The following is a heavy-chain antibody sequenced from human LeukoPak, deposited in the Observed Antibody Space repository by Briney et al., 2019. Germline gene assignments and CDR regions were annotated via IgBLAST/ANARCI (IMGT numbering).Heavy chain of an antibody. CDR3: ARDLGVVVMESCFDY. CDR2: MNPNSGNT. V-gene: IGHV1-8*01. Sequence: ASVKVSCKASGYTFTSYDINWVRQATGQGLEWMGWMNPNSGNTGYAQKLQGRVTMTTDTSTSTAYMELRSLRSDDTAVYYCARDLGVVVMESCFDYWGQGTLVTVSS. J-gene: IGHJ4*02. CDR1: GYTFTSYD. D-gene: IGHD3-22*01.